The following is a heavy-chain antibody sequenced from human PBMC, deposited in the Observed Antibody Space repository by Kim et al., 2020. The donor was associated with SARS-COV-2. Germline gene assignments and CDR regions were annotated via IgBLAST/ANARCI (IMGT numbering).Heavy chain of an antibody. V-gene: IGHV3-21*01. CDR2: ISSSSSYI. CDR3: ARSPVRYFDWLSANYYYYGMDV. J-gene: IGHJ6*02. D-gene: IGHD3-9*01. CDR1: GFTFSSYS. Sequence: GGSLRLSCAASGFTFSSYSMNWVRQAPGKGLEWVSSISSSSSYIYYADSVKGRFTISRDNAKNSLYLQMNSLRAEDTAVYYCARSPVRYFDWLSANYYYYGMDVWGQGTTVTVSS.